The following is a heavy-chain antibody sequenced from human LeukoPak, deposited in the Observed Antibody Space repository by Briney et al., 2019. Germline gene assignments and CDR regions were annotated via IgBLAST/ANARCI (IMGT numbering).Heavy chain of an antibody. V-gene: IGHV1-18*01. CDR2: ISAYNGNT. CDR1: GYTFTSSG. Sequence: ASVKVSCKASGYTFTSSGISWVRQAPGQGLEWMGWISAYNGNTNYAQKLQGRVTMTTDTSTSTAYMELRSLRSDDTAVYYCARAPDGDIVATIKDYYYYGMDVWGQGTTVTVSS. D-gene: IGHD5-12*01. J-gene: IGHJ6*02. CDR3: ARAPDGDIVATIKDYYYYGMDV.